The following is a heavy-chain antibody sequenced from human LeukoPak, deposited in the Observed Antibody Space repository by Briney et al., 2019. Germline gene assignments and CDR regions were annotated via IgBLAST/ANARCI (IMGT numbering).Heavy chain of an antibody. CDR3: ARHGRGNAGSYNAFDI. CDR2: IYPGDSDI. J-gene: IGHJ3*02. V-gene: IGHV5-51*01. CDR1: GYKFTNFW. Sequence: GGSLEISCKGSGYKFTNFWIGWVRQVPGKGLEWVGIIYPGDSDIRYSPPFEGQVTISADKSISTAYLQWSSLKASDTAMYYCARHGRGNAGSYNAFDIWGQGTMVTVSS. D-gene: IGHD2-21*01.